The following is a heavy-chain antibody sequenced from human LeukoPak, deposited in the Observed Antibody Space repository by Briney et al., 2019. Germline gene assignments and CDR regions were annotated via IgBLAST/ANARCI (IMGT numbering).Heavy chain of an antibody. CDR2: IYYSGST. V-gene: IGHV4-30-4*08. CDR3: ARSIRFLEWLLNY. D-gene: IGHD3-3*01. CDR1: GGSISSGDYY. J-gene: IGHJ4*02. Sequence: SQTLSLTCTVSGGSISSGDYYWSWIRQPPGKGLEWIGYIYYSGSTYYNPSLKSRVTISVDTSKNRFSLKLSSVTAADTAVYYCARSIRFLEWLLNYWGQGTLVTVSS.